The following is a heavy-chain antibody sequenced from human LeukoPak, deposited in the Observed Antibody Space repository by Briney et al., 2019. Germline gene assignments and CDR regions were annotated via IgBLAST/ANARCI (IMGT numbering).Heavy chain of an antibody. J-gene: IGHJ4*02. V-gene: IGHV3-48*04. D-gene: IGHD5-18*01. Sequence: GGTLRLSCAASGFTFSSYGMSWIRQAPGKGLEWVSYISSSGSTIYYADSVKGRFTISRDNAKNSLYLQMNSLRAEDTAVYYCARMGYGSYFDYWGQGTLVTVSS. CDR2: ISSSGSTI. CDR3: ARMGYGSYFDY. CDR1: GFTFSSYG.